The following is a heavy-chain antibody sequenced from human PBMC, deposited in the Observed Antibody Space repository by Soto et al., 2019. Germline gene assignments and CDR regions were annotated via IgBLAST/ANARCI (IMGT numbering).Heavy chain of an antibody. V-gene: IGHV1-2*02. Sequence: GASVKVSCKASGYTFTGYYMHWVLQAPGQGLEWMGWINPNSGGTNYAQKFQGRVTMTRDTSINTAYMELSRLRSDDTAVYYCARDNRITIFGVVTAHDYWGQGTLVTVSS. J-gene: IGHJ4*02. CDR1: GYTFTGYY. CDR2: INPNSGGT. D-gene: IGHD3-3*01. CDR3: ARDNRITIFGVVTAHDY.